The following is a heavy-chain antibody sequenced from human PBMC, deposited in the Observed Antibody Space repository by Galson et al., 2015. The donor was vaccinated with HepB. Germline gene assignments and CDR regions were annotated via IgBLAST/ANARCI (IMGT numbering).Heavy chain of an antibody. CDR1: GFTFSSYA. CDR2: ISGSGGST. V-gene: IGHV3-23*01. Sequence: SLRLSCAASGFTFSSYAMSWVRQAPGKGLELVSAISGSGGSTYYADSVKGRFTISRDNSKNTLYLQMNSLIAEDTAVYYCAKSDGSGSYYWRADCDFAYLGQGALVTVSS. J-gene: IGHJ4*02. D-gene: IGHD3-10*01. CDR3: AKSDGSGSYYWRADCDFAY.